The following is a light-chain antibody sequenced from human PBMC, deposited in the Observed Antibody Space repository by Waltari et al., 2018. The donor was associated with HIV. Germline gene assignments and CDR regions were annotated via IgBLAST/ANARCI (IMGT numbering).Light chain of an antibody. CDR3: QQNIHWPPYT. J-gene: IGKJ2*01. Sequence: ETVFPQSPVPLSVSTGERVTLSGRASLSVSGNLVWYQQKPGQAPRLLIYAASSSATDIPARFSGSGSGTDYTLTISNLQSEDSAVYYCQQNIHWPPYTFGQGTKLEIK. V-gene: IGKV3-15*01. CDR2: AAS. CDR1: LSVSGN.